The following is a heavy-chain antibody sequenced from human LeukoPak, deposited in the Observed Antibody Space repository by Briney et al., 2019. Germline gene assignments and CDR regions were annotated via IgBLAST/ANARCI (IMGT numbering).Heavy chain of an antibody. Sequence: GGSLRLSCTTSGFDFGDYSMSWVRQAPGKGLEWVGLIRIKAYGGTTEYAASVKDRFTISRDDSKSVAYLQMNSLKTEDTAVYYCTRSFQHHYYMDVWGIGTTVTVSS. D-gene: IGHD3-16*01. CDR3: TRSFQHHYYMDV. J-gene: IGHJ6*03. CDR1: GFDFGDYS. V-gene: IGHV3-49*04. CDR2: IRIKAYGGTT.